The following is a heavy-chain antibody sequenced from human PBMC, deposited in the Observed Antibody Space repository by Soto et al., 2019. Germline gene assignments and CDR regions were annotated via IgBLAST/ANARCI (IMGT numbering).Heavy chain of an antibody. CDR1: GFTFSDHY. CDR3: ARVIAARRDAFDI. J-gene: IGHJ3*02. D-gene: IGHD6-6*01. V-gene: IGHV3-72*01. CDR2: TRNKANSYTT. Sequence: PGGSLRLSCAASGFTFSDHYMDWVRQAPGKGLEWVGRTRNKANSYTTEYAASVKGRFTISRDDSKNSLYLQMNSLKTEDTAVYYCARVIAARRDAFDIWGQGTMVTVSS.